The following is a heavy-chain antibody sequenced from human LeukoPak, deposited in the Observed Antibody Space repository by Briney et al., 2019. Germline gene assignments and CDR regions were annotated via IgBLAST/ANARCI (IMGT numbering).Heavy chain of an antibody. CDR2: INHSGST. Sequence: SETLSLTCAVYGGSFSGYYWSWIRQPPGKGLEWIGEINHSGSTNYNPSLKSRVTISVDTSKNQFSLKLSSVTAGDTAVYYCARADYYDSSGYPNFDYWGQGTLVTVSS. V-gene: IGHV4-34*01. D-gene: IGHD3-22*01. J-gene: IGHJ4*02. CDR1: GGSFSGYY. CDR3: ARADYYDSSGYPNFDY.